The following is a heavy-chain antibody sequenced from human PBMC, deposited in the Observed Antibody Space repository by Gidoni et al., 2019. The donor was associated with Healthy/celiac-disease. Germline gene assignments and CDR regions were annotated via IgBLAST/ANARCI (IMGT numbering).Heavy chain of an antibody. Sequence: QVQLQQWGAGLLKPSETLSLTCAVYGGSFSGYYWSWIRQPPGKGLEWIGEINHSGSTNYNPSLKSRVTISVDTSKNQFSLKLSSVTAADTAVYYCARGPYSSGWFDYWGQGTLVTASS. CDR2: INHSGST. V-gene: IGHV4-34*01. CDR1: GGSFSGYY. J-gene: IGHJ4*02. CDR3: ARGPYSSGWFDY. D-gene: IGHD6-19*01.